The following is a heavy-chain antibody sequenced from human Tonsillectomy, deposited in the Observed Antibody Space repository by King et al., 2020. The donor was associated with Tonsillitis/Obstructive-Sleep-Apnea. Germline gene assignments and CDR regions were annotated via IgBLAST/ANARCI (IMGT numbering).Heavy chain of an antibody. CDR2: ISGSGGST. CDR3: AKFVSAAGTYFDY. V-gene: IGHV3-23*04. CDR1: GFTFSSYA. D-gene: IGHD6-13*01. J-gene: IGHJ4*02. Sequence: VQLVESGGGLVQPGGSLRLSCAASGFTFSSYAMSWVRQAPGKGLEWVSAISGSGGSTYYADTVKGRFTISRDNSKNTLYLQLNSLRAEDTAVYYCAKFVSAAGTYFDYWGQGTLVTVSS.